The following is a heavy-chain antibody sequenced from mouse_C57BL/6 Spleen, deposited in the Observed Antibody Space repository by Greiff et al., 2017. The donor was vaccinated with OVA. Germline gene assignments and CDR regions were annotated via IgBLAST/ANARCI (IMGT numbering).Heavy chain of an antibody. CDR2: IYPSDSET. CDR1: GYTFTSYW. D-gene: IGHD1-1*01. CDR3: ARGYYGSSFDY. J-gene: IGHJ2*01. Sequence: VKLQQPGAELVRPGSSVKLSCKASGYTFTSYWMDWVKQRPGQGLEWIGNIYPSDSETHYNQKFKDKATLTVDKSSSTAYMQLSSLTSEDSAVYYCARGYYGSSFDYWGQGTTLTVSS. V-gene: IGHV1-61*01.